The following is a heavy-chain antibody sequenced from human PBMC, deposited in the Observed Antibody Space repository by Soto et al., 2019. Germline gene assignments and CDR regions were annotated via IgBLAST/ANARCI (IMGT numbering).Heavy chain of an antibody. CDR3: AKDFGYYSNYLFDY. D-gene: IGHD4-4*01. CDR2: ISWNSGSI. V-gene: IGHV3-9*01. CDR1: GFTFDDYA. J-gene: IGHJ4*02. Sequence: GGSLRLSCAASGFTFDDYAMHWVRQAPGKGLEWVSGISWNSGSIGYADSVKGRFTISRDNAKNSLYLQMNSLRAEDTALYYCAKDFGYYSNYLFDYWGQGTLVTVSS.